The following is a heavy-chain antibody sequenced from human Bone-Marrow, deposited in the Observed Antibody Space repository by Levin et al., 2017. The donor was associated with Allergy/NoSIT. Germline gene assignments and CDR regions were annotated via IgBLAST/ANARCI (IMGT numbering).Heavy chain of an antibody. D-gene: IGHD6-19*01. CDR1: GFTFSSYA. CDR2: ISYDGSNK. V-gene: IGHV3-30-3*01. J-gene: IGHJ4*02. Sequence: GGSLRLSCAASGFTFSSYAMHWVRQAPGKGLEWVAVISYDGSNKYYADSVKGRFTISRDNSKNTLYLQMNSLRAEDTAVYYCARVMGEGLMGIAVAGTSREGRVEDYWGQGTLVTVSS. CDR3: ARVMGEGLMGIAVAGTSREGRVEDY.